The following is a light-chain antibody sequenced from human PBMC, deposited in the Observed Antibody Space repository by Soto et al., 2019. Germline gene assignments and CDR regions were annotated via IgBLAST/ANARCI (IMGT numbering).Light chain of an antibody. V-gene: IGKV3-15*01. CDR2: GAS. CDR3: HQYNNWPPEYT. Sequence: EMVMTQSPATLSVSPGERATLSCSASQSVGSNLAWYQQNPGQAPRLLIYGASNRATGIPARFSGSGSGTEFTLTISSLQSEDFGVYYCHQYNNWPPEYTFGQGTKLEIK. CDR1: QSVGSN. J-gene: IGKJ2*01.